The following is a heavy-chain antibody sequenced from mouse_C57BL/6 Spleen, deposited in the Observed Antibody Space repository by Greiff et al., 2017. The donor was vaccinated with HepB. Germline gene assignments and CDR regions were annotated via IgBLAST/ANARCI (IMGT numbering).Heavy chain of an antibody. CDR2: IYPGDGDT. Sequence: VQLQQSGPELVKPGASVKISCKASGYAFSSSWMNWVKQRPGKGLEWIGRIYPGDGDTNYNGKFKGKATLTADKSSSTDYIQLSSLTSDDSAVYFCAPSSYGSSNAMDYWGQGTSVTVSS. V-gene: IGHV1-82*01. CDR1: GYAFSSSW. D-gene: IGHD1-1*01. CDR3: APSSYGSSNAMDY. J-gene: IGHJ4*01.